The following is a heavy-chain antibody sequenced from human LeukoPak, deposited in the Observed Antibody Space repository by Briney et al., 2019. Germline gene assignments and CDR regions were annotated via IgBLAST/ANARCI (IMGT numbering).Heavy chain of an antibody. D-gene: IGHD3-3*01. Sequence: ASVKVSCKASGYTFTSYGISWVRQAPGQGLEWMGWISAYNGNTNYAQKLQGRVTMTTDTSTSTAYMELRSLRSDDTAVYYCARSGDYDFWSGYLTRARYFDYWGQGTLVTVSS. J-gene: IGHJ4*02. CDR1: GYTFTSYG. CDR3: ARSGDYDFWSGYLTRARYFDY. CDR2: ISAYNGNT. V-gene: IGHV1-18*01.